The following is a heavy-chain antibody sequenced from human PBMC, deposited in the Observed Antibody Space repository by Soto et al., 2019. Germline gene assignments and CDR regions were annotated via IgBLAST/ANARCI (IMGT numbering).Heavy chain of an antibody. CDR3: ARDRYCSGGSCSLDAFDI. Sequence: GGSLRLSCAASGFTVSSNYMSWVRQAPGKGLEWVSVIYSGGSTYYADSVKGSFTNSRDNSKNTLYLQMNSLRAEDTAVYYCARDRYCSGGSCSLDAFDIWGQGTMVTVSS. CDR1: GFTVSSNY. D-gene: IGHD2-15*01. CDR2: IYSGGST. J-gene: IGHJ3*02. V-gene: IGHV3-66*01.